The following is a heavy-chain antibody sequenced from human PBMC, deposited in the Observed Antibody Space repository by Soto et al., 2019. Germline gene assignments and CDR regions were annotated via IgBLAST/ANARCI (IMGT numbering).Heavy chain of an antibody. V-gene: IGHV1-18*01. CDR2: ISAYNGNT. Sequence: QVQLVQSGAEVKKPGASVKVSCKASGYTFTSYGISWVRQAPGQGLEWMGWISAYNGNTNYAQKLQGRVTMTTDTSTSTSYMELRSLRSDDTAVYYCARDGYSNWPYYYGMDVWGQGATVTVSS. D-gene: IGHD4-4*01. CDR3: ARDGYSNWPYYYGMDV. J-gene: IGHJ6*02. CDR1: GYTFTSYG.